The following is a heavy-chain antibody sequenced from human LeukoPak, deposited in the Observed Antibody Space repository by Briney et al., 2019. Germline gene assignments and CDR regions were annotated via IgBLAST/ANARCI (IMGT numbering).Heavy chain of an antibody. CDR3: ARGLFLSGYLDAFDI. D-gene: IGHD3-22*01. J-gene: IGHJ3*02. V-gene: IGHV3-20*04. CDR2: INWNGDST. Sequence: GGSLRLSCTPSRFTLDDNGMSWVRPGPGKGMEWVSSINWNGDSTDYADSVKGRSTVSRDGFKNTIYLQMNSLRVEDTTVYYCARGLFLSGYLDAFDIWGQGTVVTVSS. CDR1: RFTLDDNG.